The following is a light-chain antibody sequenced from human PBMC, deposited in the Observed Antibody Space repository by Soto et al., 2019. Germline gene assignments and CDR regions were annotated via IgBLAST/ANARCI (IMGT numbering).Light chain of an antibody. CDR2: DVT. V-gene: IGLV2-14*03. Sequence: QSALTQPASVSGSPGQSITISCTGTSSDVGGYNYVSWYQHHPGKAPKLIIYDVTNRPSGVSNPFSGSKSGNTASLTISGLQPEDEADYYRSSYTTSNTRQLVYGTGTKVT. CDR3: SSYTTSNTRQLV. CDR1: SSDVGGYNY. J-gene: IGLJ1*01.